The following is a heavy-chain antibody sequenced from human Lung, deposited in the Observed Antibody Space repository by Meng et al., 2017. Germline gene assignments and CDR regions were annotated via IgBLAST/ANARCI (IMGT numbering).Heavy chain of an antibody. J-gene: IGHJ4*02. CDR2: INHSGST. V-gene: IGHV4-34*01. D-gene: IGHD4-11*01. Sequence: VQVPQWGAGLLKPSETLSLTCVVSGGSFSDYYWSWIRQPPGKGLEWIGEINHSGSTNYNPSLESRATISVDTSQNNLSLKLSSVTAADSAVYYCARGPTTMAHDFDYWGQGTLVTVSS. CDR3: ARGPTTMAHDFDY. CDR1: GGSFSDYY.